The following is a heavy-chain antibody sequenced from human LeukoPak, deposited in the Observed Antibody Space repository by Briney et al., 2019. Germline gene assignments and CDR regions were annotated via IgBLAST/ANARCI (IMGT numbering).Heavy chain of an antibody. D-gene: IGHD2-15*01. CDR2: IYYSGST. CDR1: GGSLSSEV. Sequence: PSETLSLTRTVSGGSLSSEVWSWIRGPAGPGLGWIVYIYYSGSTNYNPSVKSRVTISVDTSKNQFSLKLSSVTAADTAVYYCARVRSGGSGIDYWGQGTLVTVSS. CDR3: ARVRSGGSGIDY. J-gene: IGHJ4*02. V-gene: IGHV4-59*01.